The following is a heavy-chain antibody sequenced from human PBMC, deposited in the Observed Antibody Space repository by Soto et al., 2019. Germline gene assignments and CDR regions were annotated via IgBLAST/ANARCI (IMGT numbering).Heavy chain of an antibody. V-gene: IGHV2-26*01. CDR2: IFSNDEK. CDR3: ARLRRYDSSGYYYGAFDI. Sequence: SGPTLVNPTETLTLTCTVSGFSLSNARMGVSWIRQPPGKALEWLAHIFSNDEKSYSTSLKSRLTISKDTSKNQVVLTLTNMDPVDTATFYCARLRRYDSSGYYYGAFDIWGQGTMVTVSS. CDR1: GFSLSNARMG. D-gene: IGHD3-22*01. J-gene: IGHJ3*02.